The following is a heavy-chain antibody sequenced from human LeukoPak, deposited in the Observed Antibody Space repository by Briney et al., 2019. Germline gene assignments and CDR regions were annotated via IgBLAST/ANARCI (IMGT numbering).Heavy chain of an antibody. Sequence: GGSLRLSCAASGFTLSRYAMTWVRQGPGKGLEWVANIKQDGSEKYYVDSVKGRFTISRDNAKNSLYLQMNSLRAEDTAVYYCARDLRSGSYYGEDYWGQGTLVTVSS. CDR3: ARDLRSGSYYGEDY. CDR1: GFTLSRYA. J-gene: IGHJ4*02. CDR2: IKQDGSEK. V-gene: IGHV3-7*01. D-gene: IGHD1-26*01.